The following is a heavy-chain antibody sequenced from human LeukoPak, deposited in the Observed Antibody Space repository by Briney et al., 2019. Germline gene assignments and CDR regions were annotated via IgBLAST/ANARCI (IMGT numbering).Heavy chain of an antibody. V-gene: IGHV3-7*01. Sequence: GGSLRLSCAASGVTLDSYWMAWVRPAPGEGLEWVANIRKDGSRESYVGSVKGRLTASRDNATNSLYLLMTSLRAEYTAVYYCASDTSPRDSAPYFAAFDVWGPGTVATVSS. J-gene: IGHJ3*01. CDR1: GVTLDSYW. CDR3: ASDTSPRDSAPYFAAFDV. D-gene: IGHD2/OR15-2a*01. CDR2: IRKDGSRE.